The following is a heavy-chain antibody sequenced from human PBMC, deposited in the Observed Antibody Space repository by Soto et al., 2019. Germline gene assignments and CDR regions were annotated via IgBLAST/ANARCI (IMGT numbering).Heavy chain of an antibody. CDR3: ARGIAPYYFDY. CDR2: INAGNGNT. Sequence: GASVKVSCKASEYTFTSYAMHWVRQAPGQRLEWMGWINAGNGNTKYSQKFQGRVTITRDTSASTAYMELSSLRSEDTAVYYCARGIAPYYFDYWGQGTLVTVPQ. D-gene: IGHD6-13*01. CDR1: EYTFTSYA. J-gene: IGHJ4*02. V-gene: IGHV1-3*01.